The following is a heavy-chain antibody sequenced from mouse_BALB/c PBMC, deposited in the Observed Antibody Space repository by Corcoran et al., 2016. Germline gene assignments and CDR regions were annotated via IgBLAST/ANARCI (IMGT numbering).Heavy chain of an antibody. CDR2: IDPSDSYT. Sequence: QVQLQQPGAELVKPGASVKLSCKASGYTFTSYWMHWVKQRPGQGLEWIGEIDPSDSYTNYNQKFKGKATLTVDKSSSTAYMQLSSLTSEDSAVYYCARSGGDDSYWYFDVWGAGTTVTVSS. CDR1: GYTFTSYW. J-gene: IGHJ1*01. D-gene: IGHD2-2*01. V-gene: IGHV1-69*02. CDR3: ARSGGDDSYWYFDV.